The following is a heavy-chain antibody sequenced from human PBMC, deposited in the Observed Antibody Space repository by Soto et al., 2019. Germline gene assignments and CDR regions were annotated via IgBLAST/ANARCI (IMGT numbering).Heavy chain of an antibody. V-gene: IGHV4-31*03. Sequence: PSETLSLTCTVSGGSISSGGYYWSWIRQHPGKGLEWIGYIYYSGSTYYNPSLKSRVTISVDTSKNQFSLKLSSVTAADTAVYYCVRVGYYDSSGYYYLGLLDYWGQGTLVTVSS. CDR3: VRVGYYDSSGYYYLGLLDY. CDR2: IYYSGST. CDR1: GGSISSGGYY. J-gene: IGHJ4*02. D-gene: IGHD3-22*01.